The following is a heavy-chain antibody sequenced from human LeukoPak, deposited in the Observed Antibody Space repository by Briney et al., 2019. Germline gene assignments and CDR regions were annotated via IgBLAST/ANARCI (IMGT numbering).Heavy chain of an antibody. J-gene: IGHJ6*02. CDR1: GFTFDDYA. CDR3: AKDRGSGSYYSNYYGMDV. D-gene: IGHD3-10*01. V-gene: IGHV3-9*01. CDR2: ISWNSGSI. Sequence: PGRSLRLSCAASGFTFDDYAMRWVRQAPGKGLEWVSGISWNSGSIGYADYVKGRFTISRDNAKNSLYLQMNSLRAEDTALYYCAKDRGSGSYYSNYYGMDVWGQGTAVTVSS.